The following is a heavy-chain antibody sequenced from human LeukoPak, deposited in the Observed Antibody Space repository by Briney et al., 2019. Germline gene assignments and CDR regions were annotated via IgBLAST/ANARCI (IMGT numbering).Heavy chain of an antibody. CDR1: GGSFSGYY. CDR3: ARQSDYYDSSGYYFPFDY. CDR2: INHSGST. Sequence: SETLSLTCAVYGGSFSGYYWSWIRQPPGKGLEWIGEINHSGSTNYNPSLKSRVTISVDTSKSQFSLKLSSVTAADTAVYYCARQSDYYDSSGYYFPFDYWGQGTLVTVSS. V-gene: IGHV4-34*01. D-gene: IGHD3-22*01. J-gene: IGHJ4*02.